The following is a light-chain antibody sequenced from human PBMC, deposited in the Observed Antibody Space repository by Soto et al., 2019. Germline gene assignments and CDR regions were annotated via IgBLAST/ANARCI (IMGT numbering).Light chain of an antibody. CDR1: QSVDAY. V-gene: IGKV3-11*01. J-gene: IGKJ1*01. CDR3: QQRSNLAPT. CDR2: DAS. Sequence: EIVLTQSPVTLSLSPGERATLSCRASQSVDAYLAWYQQRPGQAPRLLIFDASNRATGIPTRFSGSGSGTDFTLTISSLEPEDVAVYYCQQRSNLAPTFVQGTKVEIK.